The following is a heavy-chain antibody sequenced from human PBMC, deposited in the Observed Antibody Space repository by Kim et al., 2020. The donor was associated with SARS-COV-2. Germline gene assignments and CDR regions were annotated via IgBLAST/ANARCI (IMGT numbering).Heavy chain of an antibody. CDR3: ARRNPYDSSSFDY. J-gene: IGHJ4*02. D-gene: IGHD3-22*01. V-gene: IGHV5-51*01. Sequence: YSPSFQGQVTISADKSISTAYLQWSSLKASDTAMYYCARRNPYDSSSFDYWGQGTLVTVSS.